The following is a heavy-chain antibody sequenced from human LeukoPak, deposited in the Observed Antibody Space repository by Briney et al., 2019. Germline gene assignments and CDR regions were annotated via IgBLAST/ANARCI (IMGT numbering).Heavy chain of an antibody. D-gene: IGHD2-2*01. CDR3: ARRLGYCSSTSCRSYYFDY. CDR1: GFTFSDFW. CDR2: IKEDGTEK. J-gene: IGHJ4*02. V-gene: IGHV3-7*01. Sequence: TGGSLRLSCAGSGFTFSDFWMTWVRQTPGKGLEWVANIKEDGTEKNLVDSVKGRFTISRDNTKNLLYLEMNSLRAEDTAVYYCARRLGYCSSTSCRSYYFDYWGQGTLVTVSS.